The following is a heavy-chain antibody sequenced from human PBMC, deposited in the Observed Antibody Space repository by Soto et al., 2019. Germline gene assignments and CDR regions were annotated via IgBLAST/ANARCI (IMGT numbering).Heavy chain of an antibody. CDR2: LSGGDRST. D-gene: IGHD3-22*01. V-gene: IGHV3-23*01. CDR1: GFTFSNYA. J-gene: IGHJ4*02. CDR3: AKAYYYDGSGYFYDY. Sequence: GGSLRLSCAASGFTFSNYAMSWVRQAPGKGLEWVSALSGGDRSTYYADSERGRFAISRDDSKNTLYLQMNSLRAEDTAVYYCAKAYYYDGSGYFYDYWGQGTLVTVSS.